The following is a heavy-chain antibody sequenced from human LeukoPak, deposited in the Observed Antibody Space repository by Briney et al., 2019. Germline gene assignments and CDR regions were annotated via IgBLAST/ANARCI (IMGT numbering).Heavy chain of an antibody. D-gene: IGHD3-3*01. Sequence: GGSLRLSCAASGFSVINAWMSWVRQAPGQGLEWVGRIKRRADGGTTGYAAPVEGRFSISRDDSENTLYLQMNSLQIDDTALYYCLIFPGRWGQGTLVTVSS. CDR2: IKRRADGGTT. CDR1: GFSVINAW. V-gene: IGHV3-15*05. J-gene: IGHJ4*02. CDR3: LIFPGR.